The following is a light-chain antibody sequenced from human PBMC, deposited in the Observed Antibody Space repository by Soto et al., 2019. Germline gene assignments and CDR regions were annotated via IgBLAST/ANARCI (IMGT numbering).Light chain of an antibody. Sequence: EIVMTQSPATLSVSPGERATISCRASQSVSSNLAWYQQKRGQAPRLLIYGASTRPTGIPARFSGSGSGTEFTLTISSLQSEDFAVYYCQQYDNWPFTFGPGTKVDIK. CDR1: QSVSSN. J-gene: IGKJ3*01. CDR3: QQYDNWPFT. V-gene: IGKV3-15*01. CDR2: GAS.